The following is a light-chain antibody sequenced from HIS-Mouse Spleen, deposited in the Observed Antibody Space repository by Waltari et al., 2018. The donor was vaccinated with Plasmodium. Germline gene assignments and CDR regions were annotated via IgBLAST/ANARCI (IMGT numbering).Light chain of an antibody. Sequence: SYELTQPPSVSVSPGQTARINCSGDALPKKYAYWYQQKSGQAPVLVFYEDSKRPSGIPGRFSSSSAGTMATLTISGAQLEDEADYYCYSTDSSGNHRVFGGGTKLTVL. CDR1: ALPKKY. CDR3: YSTDSSGNHRV. CDR2: EDS. V-gene: IGLV3-10*01. J-gene: IGLJ3*02.